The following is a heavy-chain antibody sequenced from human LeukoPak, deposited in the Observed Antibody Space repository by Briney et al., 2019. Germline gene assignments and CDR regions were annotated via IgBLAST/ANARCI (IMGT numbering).Heavy chain of an antibody. V-gene: IGHV1-69*05. Sequence: SVKVSCKASGGTFSSYAISWVRQAPGQGLEWMGGIIPIFGTANYAQKFQGRVTITTDESTSTAYMELSSLRSEDTAVYYCARAGVEYSSSPANWFDPWGQGTLVTVSS. J-gene: IGHJ5*02. CDR2: IIPIFGTA. CDR1: GGTFSSYA. CDR3: ARAGVEYSSSPANWFDP. D-gene: IGHD6-6*01.